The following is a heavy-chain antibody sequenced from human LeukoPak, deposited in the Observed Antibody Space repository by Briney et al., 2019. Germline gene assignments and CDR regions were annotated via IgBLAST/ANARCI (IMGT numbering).Heavy chain of an antibody. J-gene: IGHJ4*02. CDR2: IYTSGST. CDR3: ARCPDYYFDY. V-gene: IGHV4-61*02. CDR1: GGSISSGSYY. Sequence: SETLSLTCAVSGGSISSGSYYWSWVRQPAGKGLEWIGRIYTSGSTNYNPSLKSRVTISVDTSKNQFSLKLSSVTAEDTAVYYCARCPDYYFDYWGQGTLVTVSS.